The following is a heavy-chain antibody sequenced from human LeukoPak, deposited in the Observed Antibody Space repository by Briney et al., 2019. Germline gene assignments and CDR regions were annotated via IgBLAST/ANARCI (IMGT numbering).Heavy chain of an antibody. J-gene: IGHJ3*02. CDR1: GFTFSSYA. CDR3: ARDSRFKLYYYDSSGIDI. Sequence: GGSLRLSCAASGFTFSSYAMHWVRQAPGKGLEWVAVISYDGSHKYYADSVKGRFTISRDNSKNTLYLQMNSLRAEDTAVYYCARDSRFKLYYYDSSGIDIWGQGTMVTVSS. CDR2: ISYDGSHK. V-gene: IGHV3-30-3*01. D-gene: IGHD3-22*01.